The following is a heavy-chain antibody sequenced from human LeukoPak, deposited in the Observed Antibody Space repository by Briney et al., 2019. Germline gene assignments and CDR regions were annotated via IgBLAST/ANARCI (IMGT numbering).Heavy chain of an antibody. D-gene: IGHD3-3*01. Sequence: AGGSLRLSCAVSGFTFNTYWMSWVRQAPGKGLEWVANIKEDGNEKKYVDSVKGRFTISRDNAKNSLYLQMNSLRAEDTAVYYCVRDYDFWSGYYRREAPNDAFDIWGQGTMVTVSS. V-gene: IGHV3-7*01. CDR2: IKEDGNEK. CDR1: GFTFNTYW. CDR3: VRDYDFWSGYYRREAPNDAFDI. J-gene: IGHJ3*02.